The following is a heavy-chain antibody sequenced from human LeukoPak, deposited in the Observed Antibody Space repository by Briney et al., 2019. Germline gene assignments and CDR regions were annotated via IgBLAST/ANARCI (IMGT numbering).Heavy chain of an antibody. J-gene: IGHJ3*02. CDR3: AREWWELQNAFDI. CDR2: IKQDGSEK. CDR1: GFTFSSYW. V-gene: IGHV3-7*01. Sequence: GGSLRLSCAASGFTFSSYWMSWVRQAPGKGLEWVANIKQDGSEKYYVGPVKGRFTISRDNAKNSLYLQMNSLRAEDTAVYYCAREWWELQNAFDIWGQGTMVTVSS. D-gene: IGHD1-26*01.